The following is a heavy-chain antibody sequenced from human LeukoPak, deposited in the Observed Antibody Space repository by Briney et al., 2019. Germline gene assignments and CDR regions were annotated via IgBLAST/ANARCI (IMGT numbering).Heavy chain of an antibody. V-gene: IGHV4-59*12. Sequence: SETLSLTCTVSGGSISSYYWSWIRQPPGKGLEWIGFIYYSGSTNYNPSLKSRVTISVDTSKNQFSLKLSSVTAADTAVYYCARSPYYYDSSGYYYGGPPNYWGQGTLVTVSS. CDR3: ARSPYYYDSSGYYYGGPPNY. CDR2: IYYSGST. CDR1: GGSISSYY. J-gene: IGHJ4*02. D-gene: IGHD3-22*01.